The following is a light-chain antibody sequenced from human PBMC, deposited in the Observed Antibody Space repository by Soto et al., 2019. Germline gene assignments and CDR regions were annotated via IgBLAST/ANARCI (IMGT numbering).Light chain of an antibody. CDR2: EVS. Sequence: QSALTQPPSASGSPGQSVTISCTGTSSDVGGYNYVSWYQQHPGKAPKLMIYEVSKRPSGVPDRFSGSKSGNTASLTVSGLQVEDEADYYCSSYAGSLVVFGGGTKVTVL. V-gene: IGLV2-8*01. CDR3: SSYAGSLVV. J-gene: IGLJ2*01. CDR1: SSDVGGYNY.